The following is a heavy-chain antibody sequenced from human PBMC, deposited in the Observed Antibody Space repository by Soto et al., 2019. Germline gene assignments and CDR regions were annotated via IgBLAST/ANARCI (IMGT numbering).Heavy chain of an antibody. CDR1: GFTFSSYW. J-gene: IGHJ3*02. CDR2: IKQDGSEK. Sequence: GGSLRLSCAASGFTFSSYWMSWVRQAPGKGLEWVANIKQDGSEKYYVDSVKGRFTISRDNAKNSLYLQMNSLRAENTAVYYCANYRISLDAFDIWGQGTMVTVSS. D-gene: IGHD3-10*01. CDR3: ANYRISLDAFDI. V-gene: IGHV3-7*01.